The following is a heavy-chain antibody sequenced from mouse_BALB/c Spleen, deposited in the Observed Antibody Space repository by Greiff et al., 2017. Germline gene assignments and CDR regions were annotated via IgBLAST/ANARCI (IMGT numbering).Heavy chain of an antibody. CDR1: GFTFSSFG. Sequence: EVHLVESGGGLVQPGGSRKLSCAASGFTFSSFGMHWVRQAPEKGLEWVAYISSGSSTIYYADTVKGRFTISRDNPKNTLFLQMTSLRSEDTAMYYCARSRQAMDYWGQGTSVTVSS. CDR3: ARSRQAMDY. CDR2: ISSGSSTI. J-gene: IGHJ4*01. V-gene: IGHV5-17*02.